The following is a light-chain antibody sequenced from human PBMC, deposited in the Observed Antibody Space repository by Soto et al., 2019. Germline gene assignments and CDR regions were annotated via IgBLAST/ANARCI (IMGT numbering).Light chain of an antibody. CDR2: DVS. CDR1: SSDVGGYNY. J-gene: IGLJ1*01. V-gene: IGLV2-14*01. CDR3: SSYTSSSSYV. Sequence: QSALTQPAAGSGSPGQSITISCTGTSSDVGGYNYVSWYQQHPGKAPKLMIYDVSNRPSGVSYRFFGSKSGNKASLTISGHQAEDETDYYCSSYTSSSSYVFGTGTKLTVL.